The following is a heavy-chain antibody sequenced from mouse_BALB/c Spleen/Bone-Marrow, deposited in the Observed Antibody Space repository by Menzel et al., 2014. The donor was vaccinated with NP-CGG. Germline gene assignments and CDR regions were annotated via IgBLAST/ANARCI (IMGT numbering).Heavy chain of an antibody. D-gene: IGHD1-1*01. CDR3: ARLNYYGNLFV. J-gene: IGHJ1*01. CDR2: INPDCSTI. V-gene: IGHV4-1*02. Sequence: EVQLQESGGGLVQPGGSLKLSCAASGFDFSRYWMSWVRQAPGKGLEWIGEINPDCSTINYTPSLKDKFIISRDNAKNTLYLQMSKVRSEDTALYYCARLNYYGNLFVWGAATTVTVSS. CDR1: GFDFSRYW.